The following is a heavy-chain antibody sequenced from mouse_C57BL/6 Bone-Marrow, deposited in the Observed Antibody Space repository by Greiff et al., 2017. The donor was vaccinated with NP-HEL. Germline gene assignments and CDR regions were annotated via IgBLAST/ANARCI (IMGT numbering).Heavy chain of an antibody. CDR1: GYTFTSYG. J-gene: IGHJ1*03. D-gene: IGHD2-3*01. Sequence: QVQLQQSGAELARPGASVKLSCKASGYTFTSYGISWVKQRTGQGLEWIGEIYPRSGNTYYNEKFKGKATLTADKSSSTAYMELRSLTSEDSAVYFCARSGDGFRDWYFDVWGTGTAVTVSA. V-gene: IGHV1-81*01. CDR2: IYPRSGNT. CDR3: ARSGDGFRDWYFDV.